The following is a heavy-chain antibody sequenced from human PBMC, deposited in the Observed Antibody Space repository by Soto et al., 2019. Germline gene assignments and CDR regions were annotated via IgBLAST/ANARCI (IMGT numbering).Heavy chain of an antibody. CDR1: GFTFSSSD. J-gene: IGHJ5*02. CDR2: ISETGGRT. Sequence: QLLESGGGLAQPGGSLTLSCAASGFTFSSSDMNWVRQAPGKGLEWVSIISETGGRTYYADSVKGRFTISRDNARSVLYLQMSSLRADDTAVYYCAKSLNINWKNWFDLWGQGTLVTVSS. D-gene: IGHD1-1*01. V-gene: IGHV3-23*01. CDR3: AKSLNINWKNWFDL.